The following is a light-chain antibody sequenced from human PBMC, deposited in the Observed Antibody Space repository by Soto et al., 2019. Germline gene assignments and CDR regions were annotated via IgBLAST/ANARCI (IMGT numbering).Light chain of an antibody. J-gene: IGLJ1*01. Sequence: QSVLTQPASVSGSPGQSITISCTGSSSAVGSYRFVSWYQHHPGKVPKLIIYEGGKRPSGVSNRFSGSEPGNTASLTISGLQAEDEADYYCGSSAPIRTFVFGTGTKVTVL. CDR2: EGG. CDR1: SSAVGSYRF. V-gene: IGLV2-23*01. CDR3: GSSAPIRTFV.